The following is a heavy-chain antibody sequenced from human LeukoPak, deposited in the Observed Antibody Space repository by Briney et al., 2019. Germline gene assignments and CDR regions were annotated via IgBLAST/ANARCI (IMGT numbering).Heavy chain of an antibody. CDR1: GFTFSSYA. V-gene: IGHV3-30-3*01. CDR2: ISYDGSNK. Sequence: GRSLTLSCAASGFTFSSYAMHWVRQAPGKGLEWVAVISYDGSNKYYADSVKGRFTIPRDNSKNTLYLQMNSLRAEDTAVYYCARGSGYFQHWGQGTLVTVSS. CDR3: ARGSGYFQH. J-gene: IGHJ1*01.